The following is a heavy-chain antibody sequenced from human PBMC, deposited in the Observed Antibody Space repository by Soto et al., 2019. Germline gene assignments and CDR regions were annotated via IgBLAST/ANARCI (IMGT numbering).Heavy chain of an antibody. D-gene: IGHD3-10*01. V-gene: IGHV1-69*12. CDR3: ARASAPMVRGADLNWFDP. J-gene: IGHJ5*02. CDR2: IIPIFGTA. CDR1: GGTFSSYA. Sequence: QVQLVQSGAEVKKPGSSVKVSCKASGGTFSSYAISWVRQAPGQGLEWMGGIIPIFGTANYAQKFQGRVTITANESTSTAYMELSSLRSEDTAVYYCARASAPMVRGADLNWFDPWGQGTLVTVSS.